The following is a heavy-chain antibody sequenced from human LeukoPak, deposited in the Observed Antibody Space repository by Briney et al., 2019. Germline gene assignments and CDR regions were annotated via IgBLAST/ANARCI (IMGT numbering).Heavy chain of an antibody. Sequence: PSEILSLTCTVSGGSISSSSYYWDWIRQPPGKGLEWIGSIYYSGSTYYNPSLKSRVTISVDTSKNQFSLKLSSVTAADTAVYYCARQTFPNDSSGYYLDYWGQGTLVTVSS. CDR3: ARQTFPNDSSGYYLDY. J-gene: IGHJ4*02. V-gene: IGHV4-39*01. CDR1: GGSISSSSYY. D-gene: IGHD3-22*01. CDR2: IYYSGST.